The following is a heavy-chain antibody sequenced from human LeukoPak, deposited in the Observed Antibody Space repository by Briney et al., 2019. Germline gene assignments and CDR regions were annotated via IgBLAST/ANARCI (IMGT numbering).Heavy chain of an antibody. J-gene: IGHJ4*02. CDR2: LRSDGSNK. D-gene: IGHD3-10*01. CDR1: GFTFSVYD. V-gene: IGHV3-30*02. Sequence: QPGGSLRLSCAASGFTFSVYDMHWVRQAPGKGVEGVAFLRSDGSNKYYADSVQDRFTISRDNSKNTLYLQMNSLRAEDTAVYYCAKGTSPFGTFDYWGQGTLVTVSS. CDR3: AKGTSPFGTFDY.